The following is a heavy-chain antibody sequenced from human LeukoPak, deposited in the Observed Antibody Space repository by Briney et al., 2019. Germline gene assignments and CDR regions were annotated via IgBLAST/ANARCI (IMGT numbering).Heavy chain of an antibody. CDR2: IKQDGSEK. CDR3: ARELVEQYFDY. J-gene: IGHJ4*02. Sequence: GGSLRLSCAASGFTFSSYWMSWVRQAPGKGLEWVANIKQDGSEKYYVDSVKGRFTISRDNAKTSLYLQMNSLRAEDTAVYYCARELVEQYFDYWGQGTLVTVSS. D-gene: IGHD2-15*01. V-gene: IGHV3-7*03. CDR1: GFTFSSYW.